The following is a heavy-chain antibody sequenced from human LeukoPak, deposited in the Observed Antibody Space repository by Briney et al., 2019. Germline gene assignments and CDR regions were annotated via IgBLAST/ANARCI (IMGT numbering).Heavy chain of an antibody. CDR2: MNPNSGNT. D-gene: IGHD3-3*01. CDR1: GYTFTSYD. Sequence: GASVKVSCKASGYTFTSYDINWVRQATGQGLEWMGWMNPNSGNTGYAQKFQGRVTITRNTSISTAYMELSSLRSEDTAVYYCARGAFSLRFLEWLPYYFDYWGQGTLVTVSS. CDR3: ARGAFSLRFLEWLPYYFDY. V-gene: IGHV1-8*03. J-gene: IGHJ4*02.